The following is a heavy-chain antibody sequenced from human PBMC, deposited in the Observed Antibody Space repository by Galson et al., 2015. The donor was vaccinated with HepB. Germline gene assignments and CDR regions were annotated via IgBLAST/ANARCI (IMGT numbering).Heavy chain of an antibody. Sequence: SLRLSCAASGFTFSSYAMHWVRQAPGKGLEWVAVISYDGSNKYYADSVKGRFTISRDNSKNTLYLQMNSLRAEDTAVYYCARTSEEADYYDSSGYHDYWGQGTLVTVSS. CDR1: GFTFSSYA. D-gene: IGHD3-22*01. CDR3: ARTSEEADYYDSSGYHDY. V-gene: IGHV3-30-3*01. J-gene: IGHJ4*02. CDR2: ISYDGSNK.